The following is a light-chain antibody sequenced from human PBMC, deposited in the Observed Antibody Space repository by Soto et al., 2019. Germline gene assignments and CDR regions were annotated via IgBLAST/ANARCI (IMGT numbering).Light chain of an antibody. Sequence: DILLTQSPATLSLSPGERATLSCRASQSVSSFLAWYQQKPGQAPSLLIYDASKRATGIPDRFSGSGSGTDFTLTISSLEPEDFAVYYCQQRSNWPLTFGGGTKVEIK. CDR2: DAS. CDR1: QSVSSF. CDR3: QQRSNWPLT. J-gene: IGKJ4*01. V-gene: IGKV3-11*01.